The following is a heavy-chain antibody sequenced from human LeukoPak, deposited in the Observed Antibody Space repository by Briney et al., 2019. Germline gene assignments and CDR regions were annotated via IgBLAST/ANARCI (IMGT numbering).Heavy chain of an antibody. CDR1: GFTFGSCA. Sequence: GASLRPSCAASGFTFGSCAMSWVRQAPGKGLDWLSTVSGAAISTYYADSVKGRFTISRDNSKNTLYLQMNSLRAEDTALYYCVKDTIGYYQPFDVWGQGTLVTVSS. D-gene: IGHD3-22*01. J-gene: IGHJ4*02. V-gene: IGHV3-23*01. CDR3: VKDTIGYYQPFDV. CDR2: VSGAAIST.